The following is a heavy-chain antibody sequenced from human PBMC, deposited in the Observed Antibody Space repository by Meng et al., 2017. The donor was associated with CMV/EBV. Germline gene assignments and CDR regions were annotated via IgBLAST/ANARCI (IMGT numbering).Heavy chain of an antibody. CDR1: GLTVSNVY. Sequence: CAISGLTVSNVYINWVRQAPGKGLEWVGRIKRKTEGGTTDYAAPVRGRFTISRDESRNTVDLQMNSLNADDTAVYYCSYGAGYYFDYWGQGTLVTVSS. CDR2: IKRKTEGGTT. J-gene: IGHJ4*02. D-gene: IGHD4-17*01. CDR3: SYGAGYYFDY. V-gene: IGHV3-15*07.